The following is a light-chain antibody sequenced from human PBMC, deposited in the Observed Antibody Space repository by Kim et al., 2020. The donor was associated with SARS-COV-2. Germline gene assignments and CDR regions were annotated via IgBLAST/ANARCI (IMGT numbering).Light chain of an antibody. CDR1: QSISSW. CDR3: QQYNSYSYT. J-gene: IGKJ2*01. V-gene: IGKV1-5*03. Sequence: DIQMTQSPSTLSASVGDRVTITCRASQSISSWLAWYQQKPGKAPKLLIYKASSLESGVPSRFSDSGSGTEFTLTISSLQPDDFATYYCQQYNSYSYTLGQGTKLEI. CDR2: KAS.